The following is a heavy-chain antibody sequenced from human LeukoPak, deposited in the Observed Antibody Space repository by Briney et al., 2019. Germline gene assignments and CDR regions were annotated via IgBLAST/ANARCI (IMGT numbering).Heavy chain of an antibody. D-gene: IGHD6-19*01. J-gene: IGHJ4*02. CDR1: GFTFSSYW. V-gene: IGHV3-7*04. Sequence: GGSLRLSCAASGFTFSSYWMSWVRQAPGKGLEWVANIKQDGSDKYYVDSVKGRFIISRDNAKNSLYLQASSLRAEDMAVYYCARAWYSSGPVDYWGQGTLVTVSS. CDR2: IKQDGSDK. CDR3: ARAWYSSGPVDY.